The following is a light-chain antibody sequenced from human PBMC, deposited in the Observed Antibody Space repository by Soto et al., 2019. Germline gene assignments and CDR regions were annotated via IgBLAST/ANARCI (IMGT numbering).Light chain of an antibody. J-gene: IGKJ1*01. Sequence: DIQMTQSPSSPSASVGDRVTITCRASQTISFYLNWYQQKPGKAPKLLIYAASNLQSGVPSRFSASGSGTEFTLTLNSLQPEDFATYYCQQAYSTPWTFGQGTKVEIK. V-gene: IGKV1-39*01. CDR2: AAS. CDR1: QTISFY. CDR3: QQAYSTPWT.